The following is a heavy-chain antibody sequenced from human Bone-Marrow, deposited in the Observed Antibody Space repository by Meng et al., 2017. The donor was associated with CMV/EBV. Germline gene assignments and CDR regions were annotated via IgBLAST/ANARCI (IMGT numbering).Heavy chain of an antibody. CDR3: AKSHPGYNGLALFDI. J-gene: IGHJ3*02. CDR2: IIPYLDIE. D-gene: IGHD5-24*01. CDR1: GGTFSDFA. Sequence: SVKVSCKPSGGTFSDFAIHWGRLAPGQGLEWMGRIIPYLDIEKSTQRFQDRVTISADKSTGTAYMELSRLGSEDTAIDYCAKSHPGYNGLALFDIWGQGTMVTVSS. V-gene: IGHV1-69*04.